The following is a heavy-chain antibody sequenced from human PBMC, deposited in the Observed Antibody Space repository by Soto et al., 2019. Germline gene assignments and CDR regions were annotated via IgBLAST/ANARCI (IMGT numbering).Heavy chain of an antibody. CDR2: IYSGGST. CDR1: GFTVSSNY. V-gene: IGHV3-53*01. Sequence: GGSLRLSCAASGFTVSSNYMSWVRQAPGKGLEWVSVIYSGGSTYYADSVKGRFTISRDNSKNTLYLQMNSLRAEDTAVYYCARIYGGNLGYYYYGMDVWGQGTTVTVSS. CDR3: ARIYGGNLGYYYYGMDV. D-gene: IGHD2-21*02. J-gene: IGHJ6*02.